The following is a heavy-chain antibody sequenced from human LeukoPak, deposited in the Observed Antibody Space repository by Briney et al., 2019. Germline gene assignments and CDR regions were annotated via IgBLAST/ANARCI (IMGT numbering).Heavy chain of an antibody. V-gene: IGHV1-69*13. CDR1: GGTFSSYA. CDR2: IIPIFGTA. CDR3: ARVALADPYYDFWSGYQYLDY. J-gene: IGHJ4*02. D-gene: IGHD3-3*01. Sequence: SVKVSCKASGGTFSSYAISWVRQAPGQGLEWMGGIIPIFGTANYAQKFLGRVTITADESTSTAYMELSSLRSEDTAVYYCARVALADPYYDFWSGYQYLDYWGQGTLVTVSS.